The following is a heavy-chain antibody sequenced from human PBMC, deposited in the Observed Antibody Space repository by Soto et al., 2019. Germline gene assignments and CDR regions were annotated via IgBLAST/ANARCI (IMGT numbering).Heavy chain of an antibody. J-gene: IGHJ6*03. V-gene: IGHV3-66*01. D-gene: IGHD4-17*01. CDR1: GFTGSSNY. CDR2: IYSGGST. CDR3: ARDTSLISSKLRYSYYYMDV. Sequence: GGSLRLSWAAAGFTGSSNYMSWVRQAPGKGLEWVSVIYSGGSTYYADSVKGRFTISRDNSKNTLYLQMNSLRAEDTAVYYCARDTSLISSKLRYSYYYMDVWGKGTTVTVSS.